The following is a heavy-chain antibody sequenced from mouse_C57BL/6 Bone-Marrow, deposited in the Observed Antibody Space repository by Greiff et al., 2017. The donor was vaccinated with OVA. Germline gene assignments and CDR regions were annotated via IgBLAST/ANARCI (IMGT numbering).Heavy chain of an antibody. V-gene: IGHV1-74*01. J-gene: IGHJ4*01. D-gene: IGHD3-2*02. Sequence: QVQLQQPGAELVKPGASVKVSCKASGYTFTSYWMHWVKQRPGQGLEWIGRIHPSDSDTNYNQKFKGKATLTVDKSSSTAYMQLSSLTSEDSAVYYFAHGDSSGYADYAMDYWGQGTSVTVSS. CDR3: AHGDSSGYADYAMDY. CDR1: GYTFTSYW. CDR2: IHPSDSDT.